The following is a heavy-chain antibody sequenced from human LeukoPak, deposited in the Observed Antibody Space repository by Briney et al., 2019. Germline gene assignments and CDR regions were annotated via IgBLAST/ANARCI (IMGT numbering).Heavy chain of an antibody. Sequence: PGGSLRLSCAASGFTFSSYEMNWVRQAPGKGLEWVSYISSSGSNIYYADSVKGRFTISRDNAKNSLYLQMNSLRAEDTAVYYCASVKWIAVAAFDYWGQGTLVTVSS. D-gene: IGHD6-19*01. V-gene: IGHV3-48*03. CDR2: ISSSGSNI. CDR1: GFTFSSYE. CDR3: ASVKWIAVAAFDY. J-gene: IGHJ4*02.